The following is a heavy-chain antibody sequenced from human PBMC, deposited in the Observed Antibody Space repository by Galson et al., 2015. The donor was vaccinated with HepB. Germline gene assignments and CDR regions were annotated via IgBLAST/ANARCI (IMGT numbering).Heavy chain of an antibody. V-gene: IGHV1-18*04. J-gene: IGHJ6*02. CDR2: ISAYNGNT. Sequence: SVKVSCKASGYTFTSYGISWVRQAPGQGLEWMGWISAYNGNTNYAQKLQGRVTMTTDTSTSTAYMELRSLRSDDTAVYYCAREGYSYGPPGGMDVWGQGTTVTVSS. D-gene: IGHD5-18*01. CDR3: AREGYSYGPPGGMDV. CDR1: GYTFTSYG.